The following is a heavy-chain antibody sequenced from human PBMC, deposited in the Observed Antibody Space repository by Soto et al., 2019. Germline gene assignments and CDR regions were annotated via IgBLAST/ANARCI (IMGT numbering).Heavy chain of an antibody. CDR1: GGSISSSSHS. CDR3: ASVTMVRGVAEYYYYGMDV. Sequence: SQTLSLNCTVSGGSISSSSHSWGWFRQPPGKGLEWIGSIYYSGSTYYNPSLKSGVTISVDTSKNQFSLKLSSVTAADTDGYYCASVTMVRGVAEYYYYGMDVWGQGTGVTVSS. J-gene: IGHJ6*02. D-gene: IGHD3-10*01. V-gene: IGHV4-39*01. CDR2: IYYSGST.